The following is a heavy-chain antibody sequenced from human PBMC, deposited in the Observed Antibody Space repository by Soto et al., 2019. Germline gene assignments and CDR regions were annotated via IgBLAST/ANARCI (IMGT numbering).Heavy chain of an antibody. Sequence: EVQLLESGGGLVQPGGSLRLSCAASGFTFSIYAMSWVRQAPGKGLEWVSAISGSGGSTYYADSVKGRFTISRDNSKNTLYLQMNSLRAEDTAVYYCAKDSISSGCFFDYWGHGTLVTVSS. D-gene: IGHD6-19*01. V-gene: IGHV3-23*01. CDR2: ISGSGGST. J-gene: IGHJ4*01. CDR3: AKDSISSGCFFDY. CDR1: GFTFSIYA.